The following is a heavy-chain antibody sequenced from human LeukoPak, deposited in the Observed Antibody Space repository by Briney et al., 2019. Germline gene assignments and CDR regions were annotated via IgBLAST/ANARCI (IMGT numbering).Heavy chain of an antibody. CDR1: YGSISDISYY. CDR3: ARGVLSILTGYKIDY. CDR2: IYYSGRT. J-gene: IGHJ4*02. Sequence: SETLSLTCTVSYGSISDISYYWGWIRQPPGKGLEWIGSIYYSGRTYYNSSLKSRVTISVDTSKNQFSLKPSSVTAADTAVYYCARGVLSILTGYKIDYWGQGTLVTVSS. V-gene: IGHV4-39*01. D-gene: IGHD3-9*01.